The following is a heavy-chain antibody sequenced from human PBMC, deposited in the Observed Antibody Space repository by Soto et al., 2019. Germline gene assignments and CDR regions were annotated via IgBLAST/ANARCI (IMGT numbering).Heavy chain of an antibody. Sequence: PWETLSLTCTVSGGSISSSSYYWSRIRQPPGLGLGWIGSIYYSRSPYSNPSLKSPVTISVDTSTNQLALTPASATAADTSVYYCARLERCSGGSCYYSGGDNYYGMDVWGQGTTVTVSS. CDR2: IYYSRSP. D-gene: IGHD2-15*01. CDR1: GGSISSSSYY. J-gene: IGHJ6*02. CDR3: ARLERCSGGSCYYSGGDNYYGMDV. V-gene: IGHV4-39*01.